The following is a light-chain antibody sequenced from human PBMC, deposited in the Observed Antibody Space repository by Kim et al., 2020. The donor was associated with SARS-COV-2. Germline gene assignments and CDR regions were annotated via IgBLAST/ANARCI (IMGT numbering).Light chain of an antibody. CDR2: GNS. CDR1: SSNNGAGYD. J-gene: IGLJ3*02. CDR3: GTSDTGLSGWV. V-gene: IGLV1-40*01. Sequence: TSCSAGSSNNGAGYDLVGYQQLQGTAPNLLIYGNSKRPSGVPDRFSGSKSGTSASLAITCLQAEEEADYYCGTSDTGLSGWVFGGGTQLTVL.